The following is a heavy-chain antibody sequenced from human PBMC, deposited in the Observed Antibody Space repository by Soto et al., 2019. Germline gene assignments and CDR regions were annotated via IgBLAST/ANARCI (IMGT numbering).Heavy chain of an antibody. J-gene: IGHJ5*02. D-gene: IGHD2-21*01. CDR1: GGSFSGYY. V-gene: IGHV4-34*01. CDR3: ARERHKIVVVNVLRRRSWFGP. CDR2: INHSGST. Sequence: TLSLTCAVYGGSFSGYYWSWIRQPPGKGLEWIGEINHSGSTNYNPSLKSRVTISVDTSKNQFSLKLSSVTAADTAVYYCARERHKIVVVNVLRRRSWFGPWGQGTLVT.